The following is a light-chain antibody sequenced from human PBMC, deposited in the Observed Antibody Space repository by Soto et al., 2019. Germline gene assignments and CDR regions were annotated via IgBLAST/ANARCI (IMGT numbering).Light chain of an antibody. J-gene: IGLJ1*01. V-gene: IGLV2-14*03. CDR1: SSDVGSYNY. CDR3: SSYTSSNTDV. CDR2: DVS. Sequence: QSVLTQPASVSGSPGQSITISCTGTSSDVGSYNYVSWYQHHPGKVPQLMIYDVSNRPSGVSNRFSGSKSGNTASLTISGLQAEDEADYYCSSYTSSNTDVFGTGTKLTVL.